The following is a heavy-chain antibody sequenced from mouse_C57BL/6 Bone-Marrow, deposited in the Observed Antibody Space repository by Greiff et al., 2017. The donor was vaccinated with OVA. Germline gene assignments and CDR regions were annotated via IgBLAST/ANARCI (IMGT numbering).Heavy chain of an antibody. CDR3: ARRGPGGY. CDR1: GYTFTSYW. Sequence: QVHVKQPGAELVRPGSSVKLSCKASGYTFTSYWMDWVKQRPGQGLEWIGNIYPSDSETHYNQKFKDKATLTVDKSSSTAYMQLSSLTSEDSAVYYCARRGPGGYWGQGTTLTVSS. V-gene: IGHV1-61*01. J-gene: IGHJ2*01. CDR2: IYPSDSET.